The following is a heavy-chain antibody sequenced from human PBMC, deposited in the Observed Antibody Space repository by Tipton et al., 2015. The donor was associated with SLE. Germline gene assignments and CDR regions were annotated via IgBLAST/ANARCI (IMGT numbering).Heavy chain of an antibody. D-gene: IGHD3-22*01. CDR3: ARDPDSSGFDY. J-gene: IGHJ4*02. Sequence: SLRLSCAASGFTASSNYMSWVRQAPGKGLEWVSVIYSGGSTYYADSVKGRFTISRDNSKNTLYLQMNSLRAEDTAVYYCARDPDSSGFDYWGQGTLVTVSS. CDR2: IYSGGST. V-gene: IGHV3-53*05. CDR1: GFTASSNY.